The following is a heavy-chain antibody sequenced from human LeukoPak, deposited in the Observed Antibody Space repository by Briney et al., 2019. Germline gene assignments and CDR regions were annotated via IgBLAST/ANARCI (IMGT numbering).Heavy chain of an antibody. V-gene: IGHV3-7*01. CDR2: INQDGSEK. D-gene: IGHD2-21*02. CDR1: GFTFSSYW. Sequence: GGSLRLSCAASGFTFSSYWMSWVRQAPGKGLEWVANINQDGSEKYYVDSVKGRFTISRDNAKNSLYLQMNSLRAEDTAVYYCARDGEICGGDCYPTDMGYYFDYWGQGTLVTVSS. CDR3: ARDGEICGGDCYPTDMGYYFDY. J-gene: IGHJ4*02.